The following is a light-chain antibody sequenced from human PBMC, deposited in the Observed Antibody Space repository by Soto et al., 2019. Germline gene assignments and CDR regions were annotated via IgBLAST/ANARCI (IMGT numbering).Light chain of an antibody. CDR2: TSN. CDR1: RSNVGTYP. J-gene: IGLJ2*01. V-gene: IGLV1-44*01. Sequence: QSVLTQPPSASGTPGQRVTISCSGGRSNVGTYPVNWYQQQLPGTAPKLLINTSNQRPSGVPDRFSASKSGTSASLAISGLQSEDEATYYCSAWDATVYGPVFGGGTKLTVL. CDR3: SAWDATVYGPV.